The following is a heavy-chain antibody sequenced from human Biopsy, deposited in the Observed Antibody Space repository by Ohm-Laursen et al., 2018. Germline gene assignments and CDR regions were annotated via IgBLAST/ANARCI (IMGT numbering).Heavy chain of an antibody. CDR1: GYSISSDYR. D-gene: IGHD6-19*01. CDR2: IFKDGNT. V-gene: IGHV4-38-2*01. J-gene: IGHJ4*02. Sequence: GTLSLTCAVSGYSISSDYRWGWIRQAPGKTLEWLGNIFKDGNTHYNPSLRSRLILSIDTSKNQFFLMMTSVSGADTGVYFCARVGSGWAPFDKWGPGTLVTVSS. CDR3: ARVGSGWAPFDK.